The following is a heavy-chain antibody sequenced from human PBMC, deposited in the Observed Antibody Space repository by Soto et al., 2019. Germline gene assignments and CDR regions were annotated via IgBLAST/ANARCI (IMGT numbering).Heavy chain of an antibody. Sequence: GESLKISCQASGYSFSSSWIGWVRQMPGKGLEWMGIIDPNDSQTIYSPSFQGQVTISADKSIDTVYLQWSSLKTSDTAMYYCARHAGNSWKGDYFDYWGQGALVTVSS. CDR2: IDPNDSQT. J-gene: IGHJ4*02. V-gene: IGHV5-51*01. D-gene: IGHD6-13*01. CDR3: ARHAGNSWKGDYFDY. CDR1: GYSFSSSW.